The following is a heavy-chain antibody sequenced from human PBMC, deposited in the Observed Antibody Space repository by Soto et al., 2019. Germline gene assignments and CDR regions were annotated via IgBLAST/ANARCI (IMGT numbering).Heavy chain of an antibody. Sequence: SVKVSCKASGGTFSSYTISWVRQAPGQGLEWMGRIIPILGIANYAQRCQGRGTITADKSTSTAYMELSSLRSEDTAVYYCARASQEPTDYYYSSGYHTSDYWGQGTLVTVSS. CDR1: GGTFSSYT. D-gene: IGHD3-22*01. V-gene: IGHV1-69*02. CDR2: IIPILGIA. J-gene: IGHJ4*02. CDR3: ARASQEPTDYYYSSGYHTSDY.